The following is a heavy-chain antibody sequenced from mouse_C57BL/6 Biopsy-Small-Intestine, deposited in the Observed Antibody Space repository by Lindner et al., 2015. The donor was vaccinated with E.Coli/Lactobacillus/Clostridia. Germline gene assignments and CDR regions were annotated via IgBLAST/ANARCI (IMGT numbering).Heavy chain of an antibody. V-gene: IGHV1-84*02. CDR1: GYTFTDYF. CDR2: INPNNGDT. CDR3: ARGGVYGSYEMSY. Sequence: SVKVSCKASGYTFTDYFIHWVRQAPGQGLEWMGWINPNNGDTKYAQTFQGRVTMTRDTSITTAYVEVRRLTSDDTAVYYCARGGVYGSYEMSYWGQGTLVTVSS. J-gene: IGHJ4*01. D-gene: IGHD1-1*02.